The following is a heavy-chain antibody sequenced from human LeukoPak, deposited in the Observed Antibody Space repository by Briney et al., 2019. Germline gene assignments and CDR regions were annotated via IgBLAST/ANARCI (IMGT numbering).Heavy chain of an antibody. V-gene: IGHV3-30*04. CDR3: ARDRDTAMVHDAFHI. D-gene: IGHD5-18*01. Sequence: GGSLRLSCAASGFTFSSYAMHWVRQAPGKGLEWVAVISYDGSNKYYADSVKGRFTISRDNSKNTLFLQMNSLRAEDTAVFYCARDRDTAMVHDAFHIWGQGTMVTVSS. CDR1: GFTFSSYA. J-gene: IGHJ3*02. CDR2: ISYDGSNK.